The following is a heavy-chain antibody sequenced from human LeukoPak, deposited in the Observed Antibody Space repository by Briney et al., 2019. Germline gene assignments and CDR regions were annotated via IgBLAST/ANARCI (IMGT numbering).Heavy chain of an antibody. CDR3: ARGPRIRIWFGELLSRNWFDP. CDR2: INHSGST. D-gene: IGHD3-10*01. Sequence: SETLSLTCAVYGGSFSGYYWSWIRQPPGKGLEWIGEINHSGSTNYNPSLKSRVTISVDTSKNQFSLKLSSVTAADTAVYYCARGPRIRIWFGELLSRNWFDPWGQGTLVTVSS. CDR1: GGSFSGYY. V-gene: IGHV4-34*01. J-gene: IGHJ5*02.